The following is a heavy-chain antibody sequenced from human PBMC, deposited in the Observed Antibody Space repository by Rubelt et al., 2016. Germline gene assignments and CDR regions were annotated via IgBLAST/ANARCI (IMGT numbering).Heavy chain of an antibody. CDR2: IYYSGST. D-gene: IGHD3-22*01. Sequence: QVQLQESGPGLVKPSETLSLTCTVSGGSISSYYWSWIRQPPGKGLEWIGYIYYSGSTNYNPSLKVLVPCSVDTSQNQFSLKLRPVTAADTAVYYCASIDYYDSSGYIEYFQHWGQGTLVTVSS. CDR1: GGSISSYY. V-gene: IGHV4-59*01. CDR3: ASIDYYDSSGYIEYFQH. J-gene: IGHJ1*01.